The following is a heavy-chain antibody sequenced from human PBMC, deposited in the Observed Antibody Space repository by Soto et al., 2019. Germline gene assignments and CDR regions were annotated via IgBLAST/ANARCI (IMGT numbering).Heavy chain of an antibody. Sequence: QVQLVQSGAEVKKPASSVKVSCKASGRTFSSYAISCVRQAPGQGLEWMGGIIPNFGTASYAQNFQGRVTITADESTSTAYLGLSSLRCEDTAVYCCARVRGEEDFAIWGQGTMVTVSS. CDR2: IIPNFGTA. V-gene: IGHV1-69*01. J-gene: IGHJ3*02. D-gene: IGHD3-10*01. CDR3: ARVRGEEDFAI. CDR1: GRTFSSYA.